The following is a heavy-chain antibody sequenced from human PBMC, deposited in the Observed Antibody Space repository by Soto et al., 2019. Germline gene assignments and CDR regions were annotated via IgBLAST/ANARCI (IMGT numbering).Heavy chain of an antibody. CDR2: IIPIFGTA. CDR1: GGTFSSYA. J-gene: IGHJ6*02. CDR3: ARGVRATRDFLGYYYAGMDV. Sequence: QVQLVQSGAEVKKPGSSVKVSCKASGGTFSSYAISWVRQAPGQGLEWMGGIIPIFGTANYAQKFQGRVTITADESTSTAYMELSSLRSEDTAVYYCARGVRATRDFLGYYYAGMDVWGQGATVTVSS. V-gene: IGHV1-69*12. D-gene: IGHD3-16*01.